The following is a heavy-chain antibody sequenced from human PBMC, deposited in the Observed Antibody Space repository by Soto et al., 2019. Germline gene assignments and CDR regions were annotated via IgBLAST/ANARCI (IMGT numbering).Heavy chain of an antibody. D-gene: IGHD6-25*01. CDR3: AKDFSSSVYYYYYYGMDV. CDR1: GFTFSSYG. CDR2: ISYDGSNK. J-gene: IGHJ6*02. Sequence: PGGSLRLSCAASGFTFSSYGMHWVRQAPGKGLEWVAVISYDGSNKYYADSVKGRFTISRDNSKNTLYLQMNSLRAEDTAVYYCAKDFSSSVYYYYYYGMDVWGQGTTVTVSS. V-gene: IGHV3-30*18.